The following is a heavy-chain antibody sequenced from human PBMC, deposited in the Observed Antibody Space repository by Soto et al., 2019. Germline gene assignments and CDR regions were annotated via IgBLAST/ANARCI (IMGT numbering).Heavy chain of an antibody. CDR3: AIYNWRCSSAFDY. Sequence: GGSLRLSCAASGFTFSSYWMSWVRQAPGKGLEWVANIKQYGSEKYYVDSVKGRFTISRDNAKNSLYLQMNSLGAEGAAVYCCAIYNWRCSSAFDYWGQGTLVTVSS. V-gene: IGHV3-7*01. CDR1: GFTFSSYW. D-gene: IGHD6-6*01. J-gene: IGHJ4*02. CDR2: IKQYGSEK.